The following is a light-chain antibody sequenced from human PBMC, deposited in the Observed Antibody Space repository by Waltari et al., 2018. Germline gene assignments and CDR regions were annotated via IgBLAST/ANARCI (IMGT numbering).Light chain of an antibody. V-gene: IGLV1-47*01. Sequence: QSVLTQPPSASGTPGQRVTIPCSGGPSNIGNNYVFWYQQFPGTAPKLLIYSFYQRPSGVPDRFSGSKSGTSASLAISGLRSEDEADYYCAAWDDSLSVWVFGGGTKLTVL. J-gene: IGLJ3*02. CDR1: PSNIGNNY. CDR3: AAWDDSLSVWV. CDR2: SFY.